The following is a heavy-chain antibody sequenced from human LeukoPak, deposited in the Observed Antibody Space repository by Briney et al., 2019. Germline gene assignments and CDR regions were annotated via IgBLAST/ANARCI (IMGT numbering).Heavy chain of an antibody. CDR3: ARFSGHYSNFLFDY. J-gene: IGHJ4*02. V-gene: IGHV2-70*04. Sequence: ESGPTLVNPTQTLTLTCTFSGFSLSASGMRVSWMRQPPGKALEWLARIDWDDDKFYSTSLKTRLTISKDTSKNQVVLTMTNMDPVDTATYYCARFSGHYSNFLFDYWGQGTLITVSS. CDR2: IDWDDDK. CDR1: GFSLSASGMR. D-gene: IGHD4-11*01.